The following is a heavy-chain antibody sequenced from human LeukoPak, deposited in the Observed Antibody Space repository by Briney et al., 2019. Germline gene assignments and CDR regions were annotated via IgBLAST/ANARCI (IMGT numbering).Heavy chain of an antibody. CDR3: ASSRYGYCSSISCYVLSY. CDR2: ISYGGSNK. D-gene: IGHD2-2*01. J-gene: IGHJ4*02. CDR1: GFTFSSYA. V-gene: IGHV3-30*04. Sequence: GGSLRLSCAASGFTFSSYAMHWVRQAPGKGLEWVAVISYGGSNKDYADSVQGRVTISRDNSKNTLYLQMNSLRTEDTAMYYCASSRYGYCSSISCYVLSYWGQGTLVTVSS.